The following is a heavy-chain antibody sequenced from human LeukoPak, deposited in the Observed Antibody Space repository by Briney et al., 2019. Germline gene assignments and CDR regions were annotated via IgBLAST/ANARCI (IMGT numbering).Heavy chain of an antibody. CDR1: GFTFSNYY. J-gene: IGHJ4*02. Sequence: GGSLRLSCAASGFTFSNYYMSWIRQAPGKGLEWVSYISSSGSTIYYADSVKGRFTISRDNAKNSLYLQMNSLRAEDTAVYYCARDSAVGATYALPDYWGQGTLVTVSS. CDR2: ISSSGSTI. D-gene: IGHD1-26*01. V-gene: IGHV3-11*01. CDR3: ARDSAVGATYALPDY.